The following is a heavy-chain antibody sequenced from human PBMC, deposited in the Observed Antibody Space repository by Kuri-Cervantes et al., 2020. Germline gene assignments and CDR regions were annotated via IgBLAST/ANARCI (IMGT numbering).Heavy chain of an antibody. CDR2: INYHGSQK. D-gene: IGHD1-1*01. V-gene: IGHV3-7*01. CDR3: ATWTFPPPTPHDY. J-gene: IGHJ4*02. Sequence: GESLKISCAASGFTFSGYWMSWVRQAPGKGLEWVANINYHGSQKYYVDSVKGRFTISRDNAKNSLYLQMNSLRAEDTAVYYCATWTFPPPTPHDYWGQGTLVTVSS. CDR1: GFTFSGYW.